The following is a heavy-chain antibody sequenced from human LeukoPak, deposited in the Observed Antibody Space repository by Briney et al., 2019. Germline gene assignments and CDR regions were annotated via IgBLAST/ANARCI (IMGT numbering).Heavy chain of an antibody. Sequence: SETLSLTCAVYGGSFSGYYWSWIRQPPGKGLEWIGEINHSGSTNYNPSLKSRVTISVDTSKNQFSLKLSSVTAADTAVYYCARAARGGYGDYPFDYWGQGTLVTVSP. CDR1: GGSFSGYY. CDR2: INHSGST. V-gene: IGHV4-34*01. J-gene: IGHJ4*02. D-gene: IGHD4-17*01. CDR3: ARAARGGYGDYPFDY.